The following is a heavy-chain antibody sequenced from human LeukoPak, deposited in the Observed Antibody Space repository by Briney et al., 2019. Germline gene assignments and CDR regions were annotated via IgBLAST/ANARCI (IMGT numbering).Heavy chain of an antibody. CDR2: ISAYNGNT. V-gene: IGHV1-18*01. J-gene: IGHJ6*02. CDR3: ARDPPRIVVVVAATNYYGMDV. CDR1: GYTFTSYG. D-gene: IGHD2-15*01. Sequence: ASVRVSCKASGYTFTSYGISWVRQAPGQGLEWMGWISAYNGNTNYAQKLQGRVTMTTDTSTSTAYMELRSLRSDDTAVYYCARDPPRIVVVVAATNYYGMDVWGQGTTVTVSS.